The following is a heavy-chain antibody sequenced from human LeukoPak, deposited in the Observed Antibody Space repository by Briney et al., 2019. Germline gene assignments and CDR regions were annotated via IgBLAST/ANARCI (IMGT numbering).Heavy chain of an antibody. J-gene: IGHJ4*02. CDR1: GRYFNDYS. V-gene: IGHV4-34*01. Sequence: SETLSLTCAVYGRYFNDYSWSWLRQPPGKGLEWIGEISHIGSTNYNPSLKSRVTISLDTSKNQFSLRLRSVTAADTAVYYCAGTGQGWLPQYYFDYWGQGTVVTVSS. D-gene: IGHD5-12*01. CDR2: ISHIGST. CDR3: AGTGQGWLPQYYFDY.